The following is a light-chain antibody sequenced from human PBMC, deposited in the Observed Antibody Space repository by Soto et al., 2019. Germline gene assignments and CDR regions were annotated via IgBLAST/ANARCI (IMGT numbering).Light chain of an antibody. J-gene: IGLJ1*01. Sequence: QSALTQPASASGSPGQSITISCTGTSSDVGGYNYVSWYQQHPGKAPKLMIYDVSNRPSGVSNRFSGSKSGNTASLTISGLQAEDEADYYCSSYTSSSTVFGTGTKLTVL. CDR1: SSDVGGYNY. V-gene: IGLV2-14*01. CDR3: SSYTSSSTV. CDR2: DVS.